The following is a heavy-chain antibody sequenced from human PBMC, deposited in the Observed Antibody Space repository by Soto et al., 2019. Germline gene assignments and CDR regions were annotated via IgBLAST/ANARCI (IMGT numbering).Heavy chain of an antibody. CDR3: ARGYFGDWGMDV. J-gene: IGHJ6*02. Sequence: QVQLVESGGGVVQPGRSLRLSCAASGFTFSSYGMHWVRQAPGKGLEWVAVIWYDGSNKYYADSVKGRFTISRDNSKNTLYLQMNSLRAEDTAVYHCARGYFGDWGMDVWGQGTTVTVSS. CDR1: GFTFSSYG. CDR2: IWYDGSNK. V-gene: IGHV3-33*01. D-gene: IGHD3-16*01.